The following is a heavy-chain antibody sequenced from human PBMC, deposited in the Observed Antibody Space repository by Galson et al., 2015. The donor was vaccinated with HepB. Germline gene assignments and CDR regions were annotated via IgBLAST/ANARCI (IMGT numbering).Heavy chain of an antibody. J-gene: IGHJ4*02. CDR2: IRYDGSNK. V-gene: IGHV3-30*02. D-gene: IGHD4-17*01. CDR3: AKDTEGDYGIFDY. Sequence: SLRLSCAASGFTFSSYGMHWVRQAPGKGLEWVAFIRYDGSNKYYADSVKGRFTISRDNSKNTLYLQMNSLRAEDTAVYYCAKDTEGDYGIFDYWGQGTLVTVSS. CDR1: GFTFSSYG.